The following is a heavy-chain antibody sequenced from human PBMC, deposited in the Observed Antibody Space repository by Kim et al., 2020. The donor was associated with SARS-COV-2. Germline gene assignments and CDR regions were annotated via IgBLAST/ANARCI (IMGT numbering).Heavy chain of an antibody. CDR2: IYYSGST. J-gene: IGHJ6*02. Sequence: SETLSLTCTVSGGSISSYYWSWIRQPPGKGLEWIGYIYYSGSTNYNPSLKSRVTISVDTSKNQFSLKLSSVTAADTAVYYCARASPYYYGMDVWGQGTTVTVSS. V-gene: IGHV4-59*01. CDR1: GGSISSYY. CDR3: ARASPYYYGMDV.